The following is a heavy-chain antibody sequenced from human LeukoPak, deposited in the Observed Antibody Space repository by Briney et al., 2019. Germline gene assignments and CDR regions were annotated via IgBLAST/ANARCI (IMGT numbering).Heavy chain of an antibody. J-gene: IGHJ4*02. CDR3: ARDGDVSGYSD. CDR1: GFTVSSNY. Sequence: GGSLRLSCAASGFTVSSNYMSWVRQAPGKGLEWVSVIYSGGSTYYADSVKGRFTIPRDNAKNSLYLQMNSLRAEDTAVYYCARDGDVSGYSDWGQGTLVTVSS. CDR2: IYSGGST. V-gene: IGHV3-53*01. D-gene: IGHD3-22*01.